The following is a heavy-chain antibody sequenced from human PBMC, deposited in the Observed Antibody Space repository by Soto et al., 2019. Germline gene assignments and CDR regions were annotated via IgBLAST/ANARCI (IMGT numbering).Heavy chain of an antibody. J-gene: IGHJ5*02. CDR1: GGTFRSYT. CDR3: ARVPRTMVQFDP. CDR2: IIPILGIA. Sequence: SVKVSCKASGGTFRSYTISWVRQAPGQGLEWMGRIIPILGIANYAQKFQGRVTITADKSTSTAYMELSSLRSEDTAVYYCARVPRTMVQFDPWGQGTLVTVSS. D-gene: IGHD3-10*01. V-gene: IGHV1-69*02.